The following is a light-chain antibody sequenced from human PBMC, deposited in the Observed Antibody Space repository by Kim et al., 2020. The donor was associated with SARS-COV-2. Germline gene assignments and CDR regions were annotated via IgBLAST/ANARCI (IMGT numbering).Light chain of an antibody. V-gene: IGLV3-25*03. CDR2: KDS. J-gene: IGLJ1*01. CDR1: ALPKQY. Sequence: SSELTQPPSVSVSPGQTARITCSGDALPKQYAYWYQQKPGQAPVVVIYKDSERPSGIPERFSGSSSGATVTLTISGVQAEDEADYYCQSAVSSGTYVFGTGTKVTVL. CDR3: QSAVSSGTYV.